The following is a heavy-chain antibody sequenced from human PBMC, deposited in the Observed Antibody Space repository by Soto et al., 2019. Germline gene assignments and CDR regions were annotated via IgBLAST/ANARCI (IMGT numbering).Heavy chain of an antibody. CDR1: GGSISSGDYY. CDR3: ARARITGTTEN. J-gene: IGHJ4*02. V-gene: IGHV4-30-4*01. D-gene: IGHD1-7*01. Sequence: SETLSLTCTVSGGSISSGDYYWSWIRQPPGKGLEWIGYIYYSGSTYYNPSLKSRVTISVDTSKNQFSLKLSSVTAADTAVSYGARARITGTTENWGQGTLVTVAS. CDR2: IYYSGST.